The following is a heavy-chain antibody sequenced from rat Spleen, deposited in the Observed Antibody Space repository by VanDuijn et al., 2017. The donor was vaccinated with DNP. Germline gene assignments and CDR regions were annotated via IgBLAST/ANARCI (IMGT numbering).Heavy chain of an antibody. J-gene: IGHJ4*01. CDR3: AKDPRDNMDA. CDR1: GFTFNIYW. Sequence: EVQLVESGGDLVQPGRSLKLSCVASGFTFNIYWMTWTRQVPGKGLEWVASINTDGGTTYYPDSVKGRFTISRDNAENTVYLQMNSLRSEETATYYCAKDPRDNMDAWGQGTSVTVSS. D-gene: IGHD1-4*01. V-gene: IGHV5-58*01. CDR2: INTDGGTT.